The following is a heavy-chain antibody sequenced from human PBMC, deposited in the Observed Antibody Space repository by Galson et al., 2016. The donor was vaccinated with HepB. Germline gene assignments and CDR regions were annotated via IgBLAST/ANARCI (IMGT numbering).Heavy chain of an antibody. CDR1: GASVNSAGYY. D-gene: IGHD5/OR15-5a*01. V-gene: IGHV4-31*03. CDR3: AFLVSRTAVTGGNWFDP. J-gene: IGHJ5*02. Sequence: TLSLTCNVSGASVNSAGYYWSWIRQPPGKGLEWIGYISYSGLTHYNPSLQSRLTISRHTSNNHFSLSLTSVTAADTAIYYCAFLVSRTAVTGGNWFDPWGQGALVTVSS. CDR2: ISYSGLT.